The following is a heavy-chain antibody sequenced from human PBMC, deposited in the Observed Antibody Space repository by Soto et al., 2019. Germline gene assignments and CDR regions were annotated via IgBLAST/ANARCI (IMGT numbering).Heavy chain of an antibody. CDR1: GFTISNNA. D-gene: IGHD2-2*01. J-gene: IGHJ5*02. CDR2: MFSSGGGGGT. CDR3: PRDVSTYPLS. V-gene: IGHV3-23*01. Sequence: GGSLRLSCAAAGFTISNNAMNWVRQSPRKGLEWVSTMFSSGGGGGTRYADTVKGRFTLSRHNSKNPLYLQMNSPRAEDTAISYCPRDVSTYPLSWGQRPLVTVSS.